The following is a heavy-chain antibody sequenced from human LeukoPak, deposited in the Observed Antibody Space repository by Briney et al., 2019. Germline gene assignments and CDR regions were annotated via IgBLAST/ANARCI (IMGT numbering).Heavy chain of an antibody. CDR1: GGSISSSSYC. D-gene: IGHD4-17*01. CDR3: ARLDGDYHFDY. CDR2: IYYSGST. J-gene: IGHJ4*02. V-gene: IGHV4-39*07. Sequence: SETLSLTCTVSGGSISSSSYCWGWIRQPPGKGLEWIGSIYYSGSTYYNPSLKSRVTISVDTSKNQFSLKLSSVTAADTAVYYCARLDGDYHFDYWGQGTLVTVSS.